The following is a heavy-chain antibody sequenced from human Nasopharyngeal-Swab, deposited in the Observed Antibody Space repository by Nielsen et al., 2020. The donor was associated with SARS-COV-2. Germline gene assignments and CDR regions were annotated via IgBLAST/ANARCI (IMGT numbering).Heavy chain of an antibody. CDR2: ISSSSSYI. CDR1: GVTLNNYN. J-gene: IGHJ6*02. CDR3: ARDGLDYDFWSAYFMDV. D-gene: IGHD3-3*01. Sequence: GESLKISCAASGVTLNNYNFNWVRQAPGKGLEWVSSISSSSSYIYYADSVKGRFTISRDNAKNSHYLQMNSLRAEDTAVYYCARDGLDYDFWSAYFMDVWGQGTTVTVSS. V-gene: IGHV3-21*01.